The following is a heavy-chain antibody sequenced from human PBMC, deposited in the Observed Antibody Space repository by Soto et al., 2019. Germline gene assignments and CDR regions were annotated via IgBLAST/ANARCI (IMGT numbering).Heavy chain of an antibody. Sequence: VQLVQSAPEVKRPGASVKVFCKTSGFTFTSYPFSWVRQAPGQGLEWLAWVHPYEGTTKVAHQFRDRLTVTTDTSAATVFMELTRLTSDATAVYFFAREYYSTTTWIDYWGQGTLVAVSS. CDR2: VHPYEGTT. CDR1: GFTFTSYP. V-gene: IGHV1-18*04. J-gene: IGHJ4*02. D-gene: IGHD2-15*01. CDR3: AREYYSTTTWIDY.